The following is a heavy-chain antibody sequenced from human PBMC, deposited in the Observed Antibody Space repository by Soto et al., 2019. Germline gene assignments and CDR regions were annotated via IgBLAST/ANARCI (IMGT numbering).Heavy chain of an antibody. Sequence: SETLSLTCAVYGGSFSGYYWSWIRQPPGKGLEWIGEINHSGSTNYNPSLKSRVTISVDTSKNQFSLKLSSVTAADTAVYYCASVLRSYYYYYMDVWGKGTTLTVSS. CDR1: GGSFSGYY. D-gene: IGHD6-6*01. J-gene: IGHJ6*03. CDR2: INHSGST. CDR3: ASVLRSYYYYYMDV. V-gene: IGHV4-34*01.